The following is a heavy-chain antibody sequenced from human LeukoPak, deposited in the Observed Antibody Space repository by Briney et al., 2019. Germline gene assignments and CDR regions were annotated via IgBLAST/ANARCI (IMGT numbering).Heavy chain of an antibody. D-gene: IGHD3-3*01. V-gene: IGHV3-23*01. Sequence: GGSLRLSCAASGFTFSSYAMSWVRQAPGKGLEWVSAISGSGGSTYYADSVKGRFTISRDNSKNTLYLQMNSLRAEDTAVYYCAKEPPYYDFWSGYYSYFDYWGQGTLVTVSS. CDR1: GFTFSSYA. J-gene: IGHJ4*02. CDR3: AKEPPYYDFWSGYYSYFDY. CDR2: ISGSGGST.